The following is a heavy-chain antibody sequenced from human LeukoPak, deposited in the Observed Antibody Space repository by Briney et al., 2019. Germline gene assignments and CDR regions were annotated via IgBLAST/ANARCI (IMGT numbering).Heavy chain of an antibody. CDR1: GVSISSSSYY. CDR2: IYYSGST. V-gene: IGHV4-39*07. D-gene: IGHD4-17*01. J-gene: IGHJ6*03. CDR3: ARLATVTKGAYYYYYYYYMDV. Sequence: SETLSLTCTVSGVSISSSSYYWGWIRQPPGKGLEWIGYIYYSGSTYYNPSLKSRVTISVDTSKNQFSLKLSSVTAADTAVYYCARLATVTKGAYYYYYYYYMDVWGEGTTVTISS.